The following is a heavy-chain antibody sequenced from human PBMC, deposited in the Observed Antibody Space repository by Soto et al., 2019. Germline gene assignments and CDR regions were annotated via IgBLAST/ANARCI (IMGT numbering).Heavy chain of an antibody. J-gene: IGHJ4*02. CDR1: GFTFSSYA. D-gene: IGHD3-10*01. CDR2: ISGSGGST. V-gene: IGHV3-23*01. Sequence: GGSLRLSCAASGFTFSSYAMSWVRQAPGKGLEWVSAISGSGGSTYYADSVKGRFTISRDNSKNTLYLQMNSLRAEDTAVYYCASDMVRGVIITYYFDYWGQGTLVTVSS. CDR3: ASDMVRGVIITYYFDY.